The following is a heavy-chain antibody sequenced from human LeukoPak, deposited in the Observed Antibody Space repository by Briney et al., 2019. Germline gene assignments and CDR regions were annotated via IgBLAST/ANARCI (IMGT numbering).Heavy chain of an antibody. J-gene: IGHJ4*02. CDR1: GYTFTTYC. D-gene: IGHD3-10*01. CDR3: ATPMVRGLNY. CDR2: IDPSDSYT. V-gene: IGHV5-10-1*01. Sequence: GESLKISCKGSGYTFTTYCISWVRQMPGKGLEWMGRIDPSDSYTNYSPSFQGHVTISVDQSISTAYLQWSSLKASDTAIYYCATPMVRGLNYWGQGTLVTVSS.